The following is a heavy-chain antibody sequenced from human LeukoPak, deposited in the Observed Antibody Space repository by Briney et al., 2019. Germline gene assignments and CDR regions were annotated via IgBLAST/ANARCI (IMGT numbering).Heavy chain of an antibody. CDR3: AKDLRPSRPAARSYFDY. CDR2: ISGSGGST. Sequence: GGSLRLSCAASGFTFSSFAMSWVRQAPGKGLEWVSGISGSGGSTYSADSVKGRFTISRDNSKNTLYLQMNSLRAEDTAIYCCAKDLRPSRPAARSYFDYWGQGTLVTVSS. CDR1: GFTFSSFA. V-gene: IGHV3-23*01. J-gene: IGHJ4*02. D-gene: IGHD6-6*01.